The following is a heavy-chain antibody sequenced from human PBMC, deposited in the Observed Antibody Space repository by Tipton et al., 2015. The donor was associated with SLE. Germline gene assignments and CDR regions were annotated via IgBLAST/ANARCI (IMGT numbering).Heavy chain of an antibody. CDR1: GVSISSSY. J-gene: IGHJ3*02. Sequence: LRLSCNVSGVSISSSYWSWIRQPAGKGLEWIGRIYTSGATDDNPSLKSRVTMSVDMSKNQIFLKMTSVTAADSAVYFCARVWLNNAFDIWGRGTTVTVSS. CDR3: ARVWLNNAFDI. D-gene: IGHD2/OR15-2a*01. CDR2: IYTSGAT. V-gene: IGHV4-4*07.